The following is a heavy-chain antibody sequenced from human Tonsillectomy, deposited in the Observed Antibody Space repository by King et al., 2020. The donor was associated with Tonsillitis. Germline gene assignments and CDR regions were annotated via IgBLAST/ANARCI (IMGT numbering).Heavy chain of an antibody. CDR3: ARDGGRGIAVAGDFDY. V-gene: IGHV3-48*01. Sequence: VQLVESGGGLVQPGGSLRLSCAASGFTFSSYSMNWVRQAPGKGLEWVSYISSSSSTIYYADSVKGRFTISRDNAKNSLYLQMNSLRAEDTAVYYCARDGGRGIAVAGDFDYWGQGTLGTVSS. CDR1: GFTFSSYS. CDR2: ISSSSSTI. D-gene: IGHD6-19*01. J-gene: IGHJ4*02.